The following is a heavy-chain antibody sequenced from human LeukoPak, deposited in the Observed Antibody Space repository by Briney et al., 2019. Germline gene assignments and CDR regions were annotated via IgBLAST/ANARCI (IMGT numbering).Heavy chain of an antibody. Sequence: PGGSLRLSCAASGFTFSSYAMSWVRQAPGKGLEWVSAISGSGGSTYYAQSVKGRFTISRDNSKHTLYLQMNSLRAEDTAVYYCAKDWREGDSYYGMDVWGTGTTVTVSS. CDR2: ISGSGGST. CDR3: AKDWREGDSYYGMDV. D-gene: IGHD1-26*01. J-gene: IGHJ6*04. V-gene: IGHV3-23*01. CDR1: GFTFSSYA.